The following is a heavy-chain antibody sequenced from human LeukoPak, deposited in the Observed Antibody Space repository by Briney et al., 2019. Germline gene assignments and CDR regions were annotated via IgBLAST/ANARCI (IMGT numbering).Heavy chain of an antibody. V-gene: IGHV1-2*02. CDR1: GYTFTGYY. CDR2: INPNSGGT. Sequence: GASVKVSCKASGYTFTGYYMHWVRQAPGQGLEWMGWINPNSGGTNYAQKFQGRVTMTRDTSISTAYMELSRLRSDDTAVYYCARDRYLYGSGSYHYYMDVWGKGTTVTISS. CDR3: ARDRYLYGSGSYHYYMDV. J-gene: IGHJ6*03. D-gene: IGHD3-10*01.